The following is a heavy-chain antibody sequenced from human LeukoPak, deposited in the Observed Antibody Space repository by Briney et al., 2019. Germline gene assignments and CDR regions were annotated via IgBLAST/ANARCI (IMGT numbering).Heavy chain of an antibody. J-gene: IGHJ5*02. V-gene: IGHV5-10-1*01. CDR3: ASLRGATEEFDP. Sequence: GGSLGISLQGSGCRFTSYWISRGRPRPGKGAGGMGRIDPSDSYTNYSPSFQGHVTISADKSSSTAYLQWSSLKASNTAMYYCASLRGATEEFDPCGQGTLATVSS. CDR1: GCRFTSYW. CDR2: IDPSDSYT. D-gene: IGHD5-24*01.